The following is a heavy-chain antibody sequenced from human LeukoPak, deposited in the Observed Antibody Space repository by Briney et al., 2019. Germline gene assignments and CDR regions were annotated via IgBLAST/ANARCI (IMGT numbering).Heavy chain of an antibody. CDR1: GGSISSGDYY. Sequence: SETLSLTCTVSGGSISSGDYYWSWIRQPPGKGLEWIGYIYYSGSTYYNPSLKSRVTISVETSKSQFSLKLSSVTAADTAVYYCARAGWEGTFDYWGQGTLVTVSS. V-gene: IGHV4-30-4*08. CDR2: IYYSGST. J-gene: IGHJ4*02. D-gene: IGHD1-26*01. CDR3: ARAGWEGTFDY.